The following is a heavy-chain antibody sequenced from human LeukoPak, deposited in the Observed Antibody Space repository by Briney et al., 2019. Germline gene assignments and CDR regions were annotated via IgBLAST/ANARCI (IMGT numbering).Heavy chain of an antibody. CDR3: ASLQYYYYSMDV. CDR1: VGSISSGGYY. J-gene: IGHJ6*03. D-gene: IGHD4-11*01. CDR2: ISYSGTT. V-gene: IGHV4-31*03. Sequence: SETLSLTCTVSVGSISSGGYYWSWIRQHPGKGLEWIGYISYSGTTYYNPSLKSRLTISLDTSEKRFSLKLSSVTAADTAVYFCASLQYYYYSMDVWGKGTTVTVSS.